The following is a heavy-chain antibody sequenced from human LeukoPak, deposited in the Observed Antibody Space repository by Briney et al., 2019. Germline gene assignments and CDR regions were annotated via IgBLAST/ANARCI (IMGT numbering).Heavy chain of an antibody. J-gene: IGHJ4*02. D-gene: IGHD7-27*01. Sequence: GGSLRLSCAAFGFTFRDFWMHWVRQAPGKGPVWVSRMSPDGSDTKYADSVKGRFTISRDNAENTMYLQMSSLRAEDTAVYYCARDMWGTFDYWGQGALVTVSS. V-gene: IGHV3-74*03. CDR2: MSPDGSDT. CDR1: GFTFRDFW. CDR3: ARDMWGTFDY.